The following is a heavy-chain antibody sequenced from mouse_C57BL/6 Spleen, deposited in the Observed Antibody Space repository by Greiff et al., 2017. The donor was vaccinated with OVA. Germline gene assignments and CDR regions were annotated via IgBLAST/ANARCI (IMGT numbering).Heavy chain of an antibody. CDR1: GFTFSSYA. CDR2: ISDGGSYT. V-gene: IGHV5-4*01. D-gene: IGHD1-1*01. CDR3: ARDSLSGDYGSSSAWFAY. Sequence: EVKVVESGGGLVKPGGSLKLSCAASGFTFSSYAMSWVRQTPEKRLEWVATISDGGSYTYYPDNVQGRFTISRDNAKNNLYLQMSHLPSEDTAMYYCARDSLSGDYGSSSAWFAYWGQGTLVTVSA. J-gene: IGHJ3*01.